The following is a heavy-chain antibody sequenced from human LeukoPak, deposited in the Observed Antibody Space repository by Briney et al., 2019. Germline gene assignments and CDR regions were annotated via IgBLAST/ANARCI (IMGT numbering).Heavy chain of an antibody. J-gene: IGHJ4*02. CDR1: GFSITSYY. D-gene: IGHD1-26*01. CDR3: ARDIREVGATHYFDY. V-gene: IGHV4-59*01. CDR2: ILYSGST. Sequence: SETLSPTCTVSGFSITSYYWSWIRQPPGKGLEWIGLILYSGSTTYNPSLKSRVTMSVDTSKNQFSLQLRSVTAADTALYYCARDIREVGATHYFDYWGQGTLVTVTS.